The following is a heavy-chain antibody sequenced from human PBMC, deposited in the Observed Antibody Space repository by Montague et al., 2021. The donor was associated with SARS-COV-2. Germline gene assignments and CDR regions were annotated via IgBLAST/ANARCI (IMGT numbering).Heavy chain of an antibody. CDR1: GGSITSYY. V-gene: IGHV4-59*01. CDR3: VRGHPYGGPRGAYDI. J-gene: IGHJ3*02. D-gene: IGHD4-23*01. CDR2: IYDGGAV. Sequence: SETLSLTCTVSGGSITSYYWSWLRRSPGKGLEWIAYIYDGGAVNYNPSLGSRVTISTDTSKNQLSLKVNSVTAADTAVYYCVRGHPYGGPRGAYDIWGQGTVVTVSS.